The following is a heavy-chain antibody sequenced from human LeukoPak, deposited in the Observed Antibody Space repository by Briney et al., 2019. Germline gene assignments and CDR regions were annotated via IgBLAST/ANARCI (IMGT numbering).Heavy chain of an antibody. CDR1: GFTFSNAW. D-gene: IGHD2-2*01. V-gene: IGHV3-15*01. Sequence: GGSLRLSCAASGFTFSNAWMSWVRQAPGKGLEWVGRIKSKTGGGTTDYAVPVKGRFTISRDDSKNTLYLQMNSLKTEDTAVYYCTTINCSSTSCYLELDYWGQGTLVTVSS. CDR3: TTINCSSTSCYLELDY. CDR2: IKSKTGGGTT. J-gene: IGHJ4*02.